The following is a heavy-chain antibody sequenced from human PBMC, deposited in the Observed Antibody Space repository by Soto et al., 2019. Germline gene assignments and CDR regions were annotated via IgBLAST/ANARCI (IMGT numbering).Heavy chain of an antibody. CDR2: IYYSGST. Sequence: SETLSLTCTVSAGSISSYYWSWIRQPPGKGLEWIGYIYYSGSTNYNPSLKSRVTISVDTSKNQFSLKLSSVTAADTAVYYCARTGIAAAGTYQPSGWFDPWGQGNLVTVSS. V-gene: IGHV4-59*08. J-gene: IGHJ5*02. CDR3: ARTGIAAAGTYQPSGWFDP. CDR1: AGSISSYY. D-gene: IGHD6-13*01.